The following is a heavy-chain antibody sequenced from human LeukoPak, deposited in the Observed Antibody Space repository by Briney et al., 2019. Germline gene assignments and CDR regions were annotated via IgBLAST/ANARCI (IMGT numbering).Heavy chain of an antibody. Sequence: GGSLRLSCVASGFTFSSYGMHWVREAPGKGLEWVAVISHDDSNKHYADSVKGRFSIPRDISKNTLYLQLNTLRTEDTPVHSCAKDPSSRAFQYFQHWGPGTLVTVSS. CDR2: ISHDDSNK. V-gene: IGHV3-30*18. J-gene: IGHJ1*01. CDR1: GFTFSSYG. CDR3: AKDPSSRAFQYFQH. D-gene: IGHD2-2*01.